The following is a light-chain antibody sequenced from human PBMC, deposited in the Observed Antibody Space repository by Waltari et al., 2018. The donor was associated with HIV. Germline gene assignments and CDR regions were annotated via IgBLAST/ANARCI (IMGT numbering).Light chain of an antibody. V-gene: IGLV1-40*01. CDR1: RSNIGAGYD. J-gene: IGLJ2*01. CDR3: QSYDSSLSGSKI. Sequence: QSVLTQPPSVSGAPGQRVTIPCTGPRSNIGAGYDVQWYQQLPGTAPKLLIYGNTNRPSGVPDRFSGSKSGTSASLDITGLQAEDEADYYCQSYDSSLSGSKIFGGGTKLTVL. CDR2: GNT.